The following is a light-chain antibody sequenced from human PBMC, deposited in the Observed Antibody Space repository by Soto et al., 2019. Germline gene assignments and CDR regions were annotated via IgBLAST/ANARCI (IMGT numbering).Light chain of an antibody. CDR1: SSDVGGYNY. V-gene: IGLV2-11*01. CDR3: CSYTSSITYV. J-gene: IGLJ1*01. CDR2: EVS. Sequence: SVLTQPRSVSGSPGQSVTISCTGTSSDVGGYNYVSWYQQHPGKAPKLMIYEVSYRPSGVSDLFSGSKSGNTASLTISGLQAEDEADYYCCSYTSSITYVFGTGTKVTVL.